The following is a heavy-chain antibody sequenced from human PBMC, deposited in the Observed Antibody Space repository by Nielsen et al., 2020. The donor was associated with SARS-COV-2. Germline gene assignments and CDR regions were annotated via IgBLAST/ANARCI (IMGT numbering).Heavy chain of an antibody. CDR1: GYTFTNYA. Sequence: ASVKVSCKASGYTFTNYAMNWVRQAPGQGLEWTGWISTDSGNPTYAQGFTGRFVFSLDTSVTTTYLQISNLKAEDTAVYYCAREQSFCGVDCYSYFDFWGQGALVTVSS. V-gene: IGHV7-4-1*02. J-gene: IGHJ4*02. CDR3: AREQSFCGVDCYSYFDF. CDR2: ISTDSGNP. D-gene: IGHD2-21*02.